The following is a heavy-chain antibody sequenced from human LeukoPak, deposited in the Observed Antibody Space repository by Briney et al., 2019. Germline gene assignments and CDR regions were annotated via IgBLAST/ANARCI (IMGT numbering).Heavy chain of an antibody. J-gene: IGHJ4*02. CDR3: AKDSRITMIVGEFDY. Sequence: GGSPRLSCAASGFTFSSYAMSWVRQAPGKGLEWVSAISGSGGSTYYADSVKGRFTISRDNSKNTLYLQMNSLRAEDTAVYYCAKDSRITMIVGEFDYWGQGTLVTVSS. CDR2: ISGSGGST. CDR1: GFTFSSYA. V-gene: IGHV3-23*01. D-gene: IGHD3-22*01.